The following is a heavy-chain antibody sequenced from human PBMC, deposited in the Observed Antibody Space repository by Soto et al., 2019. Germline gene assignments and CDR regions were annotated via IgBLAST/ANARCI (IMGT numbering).Heavy chain of an antibody. D-gene: IGHD3-10*01. CDR2: IWYDGSNK. Sequence: GGSLRLSCAASGFTFSSYGMHWVRQAPGKGLEWVAVIWYDGSNKYYADSVKGRFTISRDNSKNTLYLQMNSLRAEDAAVYYCAREGHFYFVSGSPEPRGYYYGMDVWGQGTTVTVSS. J-gene: IGHJ6*02. CDR3: AREGHFYFVSGSPEPRGYYYGMDV. V-gene: IGHV3-33*01. CDR1: GFTFSSYG.